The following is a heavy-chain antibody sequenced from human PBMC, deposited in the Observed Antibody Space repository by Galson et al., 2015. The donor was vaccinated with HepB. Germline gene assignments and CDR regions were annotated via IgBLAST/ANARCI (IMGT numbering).Heavy chain of an antibody. CDR1: GFSFTTGGVG. CDR3: AHRAGGYKFDN. D-gene: IGHD3-22*01. CDR2: IYWDDDK. Sequence: PALVKPTQTLTLTCTFSGFSFTTGGVGVAWIRQPPGKGLEWLAIIYWDDDKRHSPPLKSRLTITKDTSKNQVVLTMTNMDPVDTATYYCAHRAGGYKFDNWGQGTLVTVSS. J-gene: IGHJ4*02. V-gene: IGHV2-5*02.